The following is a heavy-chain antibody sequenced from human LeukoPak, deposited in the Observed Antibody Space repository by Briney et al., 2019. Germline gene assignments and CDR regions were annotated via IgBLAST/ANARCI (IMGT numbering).Heavy chain of an antibody. Sequence: GGSLRLSCAASGFTFSSYDMHWVRQAPGKGLEWVAVIWYDGSYKYYADSVKGRFTISRDNSKNTLYLQMNSLRAEDTAVYYCAKMTGYSYGFFDYWGQGTLVTVSS. CDR3: AKMTGYSYGFFDY. V-gene: IGHV3-33*06. CDR2: IWYDGSYK. D-gene: IGHD5-18*01. CDR1: GFTFSSYD. J-gene: IGHJ4*02.